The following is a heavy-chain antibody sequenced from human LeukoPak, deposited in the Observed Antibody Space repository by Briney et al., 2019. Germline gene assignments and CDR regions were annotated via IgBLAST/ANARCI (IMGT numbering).Heavy chain of an antibody. V-gene: IGHV3-74*01. Sequence: GGSLRLSCAASEFTFSAHWMHWVRQVPGKGLVYIAYIDNDGTNTNYADSVKGRFAISRDNAKNTLYLQMNSLRVEDTAVYCCVRVRPHTYFDPGARGTRVTVSS. CDR2: IDNDGTNT. D-gene: IGHD6-6*01. CDR3: VRVRPHTYFDP. CDR1: EFTFSAHW. J-gene: IGHJ5*02.